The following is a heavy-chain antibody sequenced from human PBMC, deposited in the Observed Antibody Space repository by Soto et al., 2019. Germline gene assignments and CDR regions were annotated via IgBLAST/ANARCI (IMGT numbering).Heavy chain of an antibody. V-gene: IGHV3-30-3*01. CDR3: ARDAGMSPEADGADFDY. D-gene: IGHD3-10*01. CDR1: GFTFSSYA. CDR2: ISYDGSNK. Sequence: QVQLVESGGGVVQPGRSLRLSCAASGFTFSSYAMHWVRQAPGKGLEWVAVISYDGSNKYYADSVKGRFTISRDNSKNTLYLQMNSLRAEDTAVYYCARDAGMSPEADGADFDYWGQGTLVTVSS. J-gene: IGHJ4*02.